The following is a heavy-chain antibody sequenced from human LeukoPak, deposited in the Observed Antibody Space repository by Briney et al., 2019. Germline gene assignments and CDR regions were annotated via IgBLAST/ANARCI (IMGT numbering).Heavy chain of an antibody. J-gene: IGHJ3*01. CDR1: GFTLSSYW. Sequence: GGSLRLSCAASGFTLSSYWMHWVRQAPGKGLMLVSRIESDGSTTNYADSVKGRFTISRDNAKNTLYLQMNRLRYEATAVYYCARGKDREYSFGSFSWGQGTMVTVSS. D-gene: IGHD5-18*01. CDR3: ARGKDREYSFGSFS. V-gene: IGHV3-74*01. CDR2: IESDGSTT.